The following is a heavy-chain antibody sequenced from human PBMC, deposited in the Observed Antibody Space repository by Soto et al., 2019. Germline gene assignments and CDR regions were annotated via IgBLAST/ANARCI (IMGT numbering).Heavy chain of an antibody. J-gene: IGHJ4*02. V-gene: IGHV3-33*01. CDR2: IWYDGSNK. CDR1: GFTFSSYG. Sequence: GGSLRLSCAASGFTFSSYGMHWVRQAPGKGLEWVAVIWYDGSNKYYADSVKGRFTISRDNSKNTLYLQMNSLRAEDTAVYYCARDLYSSRETGPLDYWGQGTLVTVSS. CDR3: ARDLYSSRETGPLDY. D-gene: IGHD6-13*01.